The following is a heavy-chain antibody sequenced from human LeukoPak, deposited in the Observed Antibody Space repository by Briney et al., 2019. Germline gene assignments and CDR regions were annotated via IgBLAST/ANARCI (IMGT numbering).Heavy chain of an antibody. Sequence: PGGSLRLSCVASEFTFSSYDMNWVRQAPGKGLEWLSSINPSSSYINYADSVKGRFTISRDNAKNSVYLQMSSLRAEDTAVYYCAREGIQLLLSYYGMDVWGQGTTVTVSS. V-gene: IGHV3-21*01. D-gene: IGHD5-18*01. J-gene: IGHJ6*02. CDR2: INPSSSYI. CDR3: AREGIQLLLSYYGMDV. CDR1: EFTFSSYD.